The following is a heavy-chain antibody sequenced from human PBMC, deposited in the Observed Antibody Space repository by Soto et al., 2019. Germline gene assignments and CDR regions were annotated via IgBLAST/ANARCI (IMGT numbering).Heavy chain of an antibody. CDR2: INHSGST. CDR3: ARGGRQQLLVRQYFQH. D-gene: IGHD6-13*01. J-gene: IGHJ1*01. Sequence: ETLSLTCAVYGGSFSNYYWSWIRQPPGKGLEWTGEINHSGSTNYNPSLKSRVTISVDTSKNQFSLNLSSVTAADTAVYYCARGGRQQLLVRQYFQHWGQGXLVTVCS. V-gene: IGHV4-34*01. CDR1: GGSFSNYY.